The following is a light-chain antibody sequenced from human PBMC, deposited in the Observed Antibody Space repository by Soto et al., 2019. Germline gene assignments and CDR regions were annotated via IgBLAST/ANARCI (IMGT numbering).Light chain of an antibody. CDR2: NAF. V-gene: IGLV2-14*03. CDR1: SSDVGGYNY. CDR3: SSYSGSTTVV. Sequence: QSALTQPASVSGSPGQSITISCTGTSSDVGGYNYVSWYQHHPGRDHKLMIYNAFDRPSGVSNSFSGSQSGNTASLTISGLHAEDEADYYCSSYSGSTTVVFGGGTQLTV. J-gene: IGLJ2*01.